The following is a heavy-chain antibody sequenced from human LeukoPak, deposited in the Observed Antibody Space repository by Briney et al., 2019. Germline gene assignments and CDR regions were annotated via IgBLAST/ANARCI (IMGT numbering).Heavy chain of an antibody. CDR2: MNSDGSST. CDR3: ARVVNDFWSGYGGGFDY. V-gene: IGHV3-74*01. J-gene: IGHJ4*02. CDR1: GFTFSRYW. D-gene: IGHD3-3*01. Sequence: GGSLRLSCAASGFTFSRYWMDWVRQAPGKGLVWVSRMNSDGSSTSYADSVKGRFTISRDSAKNTLYLQMNSLRAEDTAVYYCARVVNDFWSGYGGGFDYWGQGTLVTVSS.